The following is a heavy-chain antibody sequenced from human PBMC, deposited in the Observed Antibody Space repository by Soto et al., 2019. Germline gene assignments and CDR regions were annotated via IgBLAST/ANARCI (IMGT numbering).Heavy chain of an antibody. J-gene: IGHJ5*02. D-gene: IGHD2-2*01. CDR2: IIPIFGTA. CDR1: GGTFSSYA. CDR3: ATDTHIVVVPADAYNWFDP. V-gene: IGHV1-69*13. Sequence: SVKVSCKASGGTFSSYAISWVRQAPGQGLEWMGGIIPIFGTANYAQKFQGRVTITADESTSTAYMELSSLRSEDTAVYYCATDTHIVVVPADAYNWFDPWGQGTLVTVSS.